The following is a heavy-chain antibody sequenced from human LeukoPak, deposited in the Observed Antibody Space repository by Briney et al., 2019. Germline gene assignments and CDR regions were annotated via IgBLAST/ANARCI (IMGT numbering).Heavy chain of an antibody. V-gene: IGHV1-3*01. Sequence: GASVKVSCKASGYTFTSYAMHWVRQAPGQRLEWMGWINAGNGNTKYSQKFQGRVTITRDTSASTAYMELSSLRSEDTAVYYCARDQAPSGYHDYWGQGTLVTVSS. D-gene: IGHD3-22*01. CDR3: ARDQAPSGYHDY. J-gene: IGHJ4*02. CDR1: GYTFTSYA. CDR2: INAGNGNT.